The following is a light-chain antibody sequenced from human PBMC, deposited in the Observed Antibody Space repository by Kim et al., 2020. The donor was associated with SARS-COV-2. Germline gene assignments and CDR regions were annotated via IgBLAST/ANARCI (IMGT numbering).Light chain of an antibody. CDR3: LQYGTSQWT. V-gene: IGKV3-20*01. CDR1: QSVIGSY. J-gene: IGKJ1*01. Sequence: APGERATLSCRASQSVIGSYLAWYQQKPCQAPRRLIYDASSRATGIPDRFSGSGSGTDFTLTISRLEPEDFAVYFCLQYGTSQWTFGQGTKVEIK. CDR2: DAS.